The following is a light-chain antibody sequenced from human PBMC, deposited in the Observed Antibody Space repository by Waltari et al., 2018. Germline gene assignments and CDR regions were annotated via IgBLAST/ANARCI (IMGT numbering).Light chain of an antibody. CDR1: SSDVGGYNY. CDR3: NSYAGSNNFVV. J-gene: IGLJ2*01. Sequence: QSALTQPPSASGSPGQSVTISCTGPSSDVGGYNYVSWYQQHPGKAPKLMIYEVSKRPSGVPDRFSGSKSGNTASLTVSGLQAEDEADYYCNSYAGSNNFVVFGGGTKLTVL. CDR2: EVS. V-gene: IGLV2-8*01.